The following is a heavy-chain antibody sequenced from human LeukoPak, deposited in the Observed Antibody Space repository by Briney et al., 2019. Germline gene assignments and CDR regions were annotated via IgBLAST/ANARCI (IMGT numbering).Heavy chain of an antibody. D-gene: IGHD2-2*01. V-gene: IGHV3-23*01. CDR1: GFTVSSNY. CDR2: ITGSGAGT. J-gene: IGHJ4*02. CDR3: AKSKYCVTASCPWGY. Sequence: GGSLRLSCAASGFTVSSNYMSWVRQAPGKGLEWVSVITGSGAGTYYADSLKGRLTISRDNSKNTLYLQMNNLRAEDTAVYYCAKSKYCVTASCPWGYWGQGTLVTVAS.